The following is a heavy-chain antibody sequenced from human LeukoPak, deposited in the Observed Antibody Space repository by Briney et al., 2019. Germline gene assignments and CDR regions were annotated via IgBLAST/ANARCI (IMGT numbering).Heavy chain of an antibody. Sequence: ASVKVSCKASGYTFTGYYMHWVRQAPGQGLEWMGWINPNSGGTNYAQKFQGRVTMTRDTSISTAYMELSRLRSDDTAVYYCARGNYYGSGSYYNAYYYYYMAVWGKGTTVTVSS. V-gene: IGHV1-2*02. CDR2: INPNSGGT. CDR3: ARGNYYGSGSYYNAYYYYYMAV. CDR1: GYTFTGYY. J-gene: IGHJ6*03. D-gene: IGHD3-10*01.